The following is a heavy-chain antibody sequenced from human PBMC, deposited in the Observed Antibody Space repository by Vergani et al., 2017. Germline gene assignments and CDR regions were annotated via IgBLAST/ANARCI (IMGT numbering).Heavy chain of an antibody. J-gene: IGHJ4*02. CDR2: ISSSSSTI. D-gene: IGHD3-3*01. CDR3: AGEAITIFGVVTD. V-gene: IGHV3-48*01. Sequence: EVQLVESGGGLVQPGGSLRLSCAASGFTFSSYSMNWVRQAPGKGLEWVSYISSSSSTIYYADSVKGRFTISRDNAKNSLYLQMNSLRAEDTAVYYCAGEAITIFGVVTDWGQGTLVTVSS. CDR1: GFTFSSYS.